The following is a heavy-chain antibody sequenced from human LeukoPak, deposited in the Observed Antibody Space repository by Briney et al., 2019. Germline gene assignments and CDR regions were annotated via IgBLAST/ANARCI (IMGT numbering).Heavy chain of an antibody. Sequence: SETLSLTCAVSGYSISSGYYWGWTRQPPGKGLEWIGSIYHSGSTYYNPSLKSRVTISVDTSKNQFSLKLSSVTAADTAVYYCASYYDYVWGSLPVDYWGQGTLVTVSS. CDR2: IYHSGST. CDR3: ASYYDYVWGSLPVDY. V-gene: IGHV4-38-2*01. J-gene: IGHJ4*02. CDR1: GYSISSGYY. D-gene: IGHD3-16*01.